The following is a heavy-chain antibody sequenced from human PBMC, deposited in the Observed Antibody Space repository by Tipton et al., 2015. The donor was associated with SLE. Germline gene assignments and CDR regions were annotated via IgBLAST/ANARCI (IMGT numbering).Heavy chain of an antibody. CDR1: GFTFSSYG. V-gene: IGHV3-33*06. Sequence: SLRLSCAASGFTFSSYGMHWVRQAPGKGLEWVAVIWYDGSNKYYADSVKGRFTISRDNSKNTLYVQMNSLRAEDTAVYYCAKDSWTYWYFDLWGRGTLVTVSS. CDR2: IWYDGSNK. D-gene: IGHD6-13*01. J-gene: IGHJ2*01. CDR3: AKDSWTYWYFDL.